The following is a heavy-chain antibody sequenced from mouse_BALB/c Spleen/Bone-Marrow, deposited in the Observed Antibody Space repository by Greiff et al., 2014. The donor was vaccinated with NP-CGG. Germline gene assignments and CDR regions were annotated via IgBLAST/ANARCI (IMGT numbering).Heavy chain of an antibody. CDR1: GFSLTSYG. V-gene: IGHV2-2*02. D-gene: IGHD2-1*01. Sequence: QVQLKESGPGLVQPSQSLSITCTVSGFSLTSYGVHWVRQSPGKGLEWLGVVWSGGSTDYNAAFISRLSISKDNSKSQVFFKMNSLQANDTAIYYCARNGYGKGGAMDYWGQGTSVTVSS. J-gene: IGHJ4*01. CDR3: ARNGYGKGGAMDY. CDR2: VWSGGST.